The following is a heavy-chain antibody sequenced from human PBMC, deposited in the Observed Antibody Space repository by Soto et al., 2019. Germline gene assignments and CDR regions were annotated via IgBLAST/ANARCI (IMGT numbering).Heavy chain of an antibody. CDR3: AAVTYYDFWSGFYGMDV. J-gene: IGHJ6*02. Sequence: SVKVSCKSSGFTFTSSSVQWVRQARGQRLEWIGWIVVGSGNTNYAQKFQERVTITRDMSTSTAYMELSSLRSEDTAVYYCAAVTYYDFWSGFYGMDVWGQGTTVTVSS. CDR1: GFTFTSSS. V-gene: IGHV1-58*01. D-gene: IGHD3-3*01. CDR2: IVVGSGNT.